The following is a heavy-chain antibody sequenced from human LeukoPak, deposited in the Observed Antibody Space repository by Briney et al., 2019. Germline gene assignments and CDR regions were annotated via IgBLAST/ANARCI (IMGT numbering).Heavy chain of an antibody. CDR3: ARDSDVVVAAEGNWFDP. Sequence: ASVKVSCKASGYTFTSYGISWVRQAPGQGLEWMGWISAYNGNTNYAQKLQGRVTMTTDTSTSTAYMELRSLRSDDTAVYYCARDSDVVVAAEGNWFDPWGQGTQVTVSS. CDR1: GYTFTSYG. V-gene: IGHV1-18*01. J-gene: IGHJ5*02. CDR2: ISAYNGNT. D-gene: IGHD2-15*01.